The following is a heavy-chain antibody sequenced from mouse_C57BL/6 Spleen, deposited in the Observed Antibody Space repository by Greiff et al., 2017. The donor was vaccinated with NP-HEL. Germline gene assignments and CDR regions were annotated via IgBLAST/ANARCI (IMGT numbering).Heavy chain of an antibody. Sequence: QVQLQQPGAELVKPGASVKMSCKASGYTFTSYWITWVKQRPGQGLEWIGDIYPGSGSTNYNEKLQSKATLTVDTSSSTAYMQLSSLTSEDSAVYYCARDGRDYFDYWGQGTTLTVSS. CDR1: GYTFTSYW. D-gene: IGHD1-1*01. J-gene: IGHJ2*01. CDR2: IYPGSGST. V-gene: IGHV1-55*01. CDR3: ARDGRDYFDY.